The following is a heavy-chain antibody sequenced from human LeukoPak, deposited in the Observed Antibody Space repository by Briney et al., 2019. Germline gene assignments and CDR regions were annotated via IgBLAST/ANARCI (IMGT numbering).Heavy chain of an antibody. V-gene: IGHV3-30*02. J-gene: IGHJ4*02. CDR2: IRYDGSNK. D-gene: IGHD3-10*01. CDR1: GITFSSYG. Sequence: GGSLRLSCAASGITFSSYGMHWVRQAPGKGLEWVAFIRYDGSNKYYADSVKGRFTISRDNSKNTLYLQMNSLRAEDTAVYYCAKDYLTMVRGVIDYWGQGTLVTVSS. CDR3: AKDYLTMVRGVIDY.